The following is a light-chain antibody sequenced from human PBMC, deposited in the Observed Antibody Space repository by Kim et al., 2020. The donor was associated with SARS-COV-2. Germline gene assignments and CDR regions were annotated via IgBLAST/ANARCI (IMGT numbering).Light chain of an antibody. V-gene: IGLV3-1*01. CDR2: QDK. J-gene: IGLJ1*01. Sequence: GTPGKTASSACSGEQVGDKCFYWDRQRPGQSPELVIYQDKKRPSGIPERFSGSNSGNTATLTIRGTQSMDEAVYYCQAWDSSTYVFGTGSKVTVL. CDR3: QAWDSSTYV. CDR1: QVGDKC.